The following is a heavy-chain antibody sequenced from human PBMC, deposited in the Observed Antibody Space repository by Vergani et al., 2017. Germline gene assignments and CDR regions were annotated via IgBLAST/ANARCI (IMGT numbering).Heavy chain of an antibody. CDR3: AREGRGERYFDWVDYYYYGMDV. J-gene: IGHJ6*02. Sequence: QVQLVESGGGVVQPGRSLRLSCAASGFTFSSYGMHWVRQAPGKGLEWVAVIWYDGSNKYYADSVKGRFTTSRDNSKNTLYLQMNSLRAEDTAVYYCAREGRGERYFDWVDYYYYGMDVWGQGTTVTVSS. CDR1: GFTFSSYG. CDR2: IWYDGSNK. D-gene: IGHD3-9*01. V-gene: IGHV3-33*01.